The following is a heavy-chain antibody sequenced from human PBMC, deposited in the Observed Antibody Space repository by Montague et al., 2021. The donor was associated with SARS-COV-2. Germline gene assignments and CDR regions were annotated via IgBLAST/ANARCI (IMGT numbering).Heavy chain of an antibody. D-gene: IGHD3-22*01. Sequence: SETLSLTCAVYGGSFGDDHWSWIRQPPGKGLEWIGDIKQSGSTNYNPSLKSRGTTSVDTSKNQFSLKLTSVTAADTAVYFCARGHLSVSMIVVVFTSASYYFDYWGQGAQVTVSS. CDR1: GGSFGDDH. CDR3: ARGHLSVSMIVVVFTSASYYFDY. V-gene: IGHV4-34*01. CDR2: IKQSGST. J-gene: IGHJ4*02.